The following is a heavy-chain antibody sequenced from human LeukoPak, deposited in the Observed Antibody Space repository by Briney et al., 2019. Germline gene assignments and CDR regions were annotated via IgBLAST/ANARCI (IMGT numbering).Heavy chain of an antibody. CDR1: GFTVSSNS. D-gene: IGHD6-19*01. CDR3: VKARGLSRLAGDAFHL. CDR2: SDTDGDT. J-gene: IGHJ3*01. Sequence: GGSLRLSCTVSGFTVSSNSMSWVRQPPGKGLEWVSSSDTDGDTQYADSVKGRFTMSRDNSKNTLYLQMNNLGSEDMAVYFCVKARGLSRLAGDAFHLWGQGTTVIVSS. V-gene: IGHV3-53*01.